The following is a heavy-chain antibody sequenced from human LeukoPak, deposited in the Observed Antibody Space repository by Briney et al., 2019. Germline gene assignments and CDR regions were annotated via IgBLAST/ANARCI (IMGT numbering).Heavy chain of an antibody. V-gene: IGHV3-9*03. Sequence: GGSLRLSCAASGFTFSTYSMNWVRQAPGKGLEWVSGISWNSGSIGYADSVKGRFTISRDNAKNSLYLQMNSLRAEDMALYYCAKGQSGIELFDAFDIWGQGTMVTVSS. CDR1: GFTFSTYS. D-gene: IGHD1-26*01. CDR2: ISWNSGSI. CDR3: AKGQSGIELFDAFDI. J-gene: IGHJ3*02.